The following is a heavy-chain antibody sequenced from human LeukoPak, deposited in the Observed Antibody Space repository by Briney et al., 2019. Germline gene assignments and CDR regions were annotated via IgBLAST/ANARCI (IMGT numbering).Heavy chain of an antibody. D-gene: IGHD6-6*01. CDR1: GFSFSTYC. CDR3: ASTIIAARLSAFDI. J-gene: IGHJ3*02. CDR2: ICPDGTVT. V-gene: IGHV3-74*01. Sequence: GGSLRLSCAASGFSFSTYCMHWVRQAPGKGPTWVSRICPDGTVTNYADSVKARFSISRDNAKNSLYLQMNSLRAEDTAVYYCASTIIAARLSAFDIWGQGTMVTVSS.